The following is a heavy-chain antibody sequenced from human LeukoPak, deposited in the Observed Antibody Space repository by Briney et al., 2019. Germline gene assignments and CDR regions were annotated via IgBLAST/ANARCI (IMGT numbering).Heavy chain of an antibody. CDR2: IYYSGST. Sequence: PSETLSLASTVSGGSISSYYWSWIRQPPGKGLEWIGYIYYSGSTNYNPSLKSRVTISVDTSKNQFSLKLSSVTAADTAVYYCARDLTATLYAFDIWGQGTMVTVSS. V-gene: IGHV4-59*01. CDR3: ARDLTATLYAFDI. D-gene: IGHD6-25*01. J-gene: IGHJ3*02. CDR1: GGSISSYY.